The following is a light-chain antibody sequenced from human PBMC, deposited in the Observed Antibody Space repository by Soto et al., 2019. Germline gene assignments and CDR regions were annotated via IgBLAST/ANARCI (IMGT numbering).Light chain of an antibody. CDR3: MSYITGSGRV. CDR1: SSDIGGYDY. J-gene: IGLJ3*02. Sequence: QSALTQPASVSGSPGQSITISCTGTSSDIGGYDYVSWYQQHPGTAPKLMIYEVNNRPSGVSNRFSGSKSGNTASLTISGLQADDEADYYCMSYITGSGRVFGGGTKLTVL. V-gene: IGLV2-14*01. CDR2: EVN.